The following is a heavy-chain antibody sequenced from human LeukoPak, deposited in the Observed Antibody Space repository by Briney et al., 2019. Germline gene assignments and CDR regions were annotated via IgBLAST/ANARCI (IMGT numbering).Heavy chain of an antibody. D-gene: IGHD5-24*01. Sequence: KTSETLSLTCTVSGASINSDTYYWGWIRQPPGKGLEWIGTHSHSGSAYYNPSLKSRVTISVDTSKNQFSLKLSSVTAADTAVYYCARVDGYNLRYFDYWGQGTLVTVSS. CDR2: HSHSGSA. CDR1: GASINSDTYY. V-gene: IGHV4-39*01. J-gene: IGHJ4*02. CDR3: ARVDGYNLRYFDY.